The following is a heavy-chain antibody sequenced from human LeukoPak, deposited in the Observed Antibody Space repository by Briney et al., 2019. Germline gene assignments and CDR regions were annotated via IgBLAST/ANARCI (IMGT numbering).Heavy chain of an antibody. V-gene: IGHV3-11*01. Sequence: GGSLRLSCAASGFTFSDYYMSWIRQAPGKGLERVSYISSSGTTIYYADSVKGRFTISRDNANNSLYLQMNSLRAEDTAVYYCARLSSSGWYLGYWGQGTLVTVSS. CDR1: GFTFSDYY. CDR2: ISSSGTTI. CDR3: ARLSSSGWYLGY. J-gene: IGHJ4*02. D-gene: IGHD6-19*01.